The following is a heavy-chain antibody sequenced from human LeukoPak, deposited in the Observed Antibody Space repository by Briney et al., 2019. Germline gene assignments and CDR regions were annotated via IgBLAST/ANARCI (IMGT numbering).Heavy chain of an antibody. J-gene: IGHJ6*02. V-gene: IGHV3-30-3*01. D-gene: IGHD4-17*01. CDR3: ARNHPSTVTTGTYGMDV. Sequence: PGRSLRLSCAASGFTFSSYAMHWVRQAPGKGLEWVAVISYDGSNKYYADSVKGRFTISRDDSKNTLYLQMNSLRAEDTAVYYCARNHPSTVTTGTYGMDVWGQGTTVTVSS. CDR1: GFTFSSYA. CDR2: ISYDGSNK.